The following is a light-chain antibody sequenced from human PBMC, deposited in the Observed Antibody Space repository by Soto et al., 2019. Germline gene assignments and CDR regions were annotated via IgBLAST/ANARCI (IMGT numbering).Light chain of an antibody. Sequence: AIQLTQSPSSMSASVGEKIIITCRASRDVGSDVSWYQQKPGQAPKLLIYAASNLYTGVPSRFSGSRSGTEFTLTISSLQPEDFASYYCLQDYGDSWTFGQGTKVDI. J-gene: IGKJ1*01. V-gene: IGKV1-6*01. CDR3: LQDYGDSWT. CDR1: RDVGSD. CDR2: AAS.